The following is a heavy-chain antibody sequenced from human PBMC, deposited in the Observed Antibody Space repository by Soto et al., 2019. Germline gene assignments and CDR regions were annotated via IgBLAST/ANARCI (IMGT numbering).Heavy chain of an antibody. J-gene: IGHJ5*02. D-gene: IGHD1-26*01. CDR2: IIPRNATT. Sequence: SVKVSCKASGDTFSTYTITWMRQAPGQRLEWMGWIIPRNATTNYSQKFQGRVTITRDTSTSTAYMELSSLRSEDTAVYYCARGYTFPFDPWGQGTLVTV. CDR1: GDTFSTYT. V-gene: IGHV1-69*08. CDR3: ARGYTFPFDP.